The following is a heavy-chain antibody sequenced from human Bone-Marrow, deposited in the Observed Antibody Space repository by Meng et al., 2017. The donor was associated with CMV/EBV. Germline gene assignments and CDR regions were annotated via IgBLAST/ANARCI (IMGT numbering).Heavy chain of an antibody. J-gene: IGHJ6*02. CDR2: ISSQSVYI. D-gene: IGHD3-3*01. CDR1: GFNFNIYS. V-gene: IGHV3-21*01. CDR3: ARESLGVWSGYYYYYGMDV. Sequence: GGSLRLSCAASGFNFNIYSMNWVRQSPGKGLEWVAAISSQSVYIYYADSVRGRFTISRDNAKNSLYLQMNSLRAEDTAVYYCARESLGVWSGYYYYYGMDVWGQGTTVTVSS.